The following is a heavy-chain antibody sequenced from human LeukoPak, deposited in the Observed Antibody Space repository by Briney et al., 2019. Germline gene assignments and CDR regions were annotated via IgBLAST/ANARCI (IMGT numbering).Heavy chain of an antibody. V-gene: IGHV3-23*01. D-gene: IGHD1-7*01. CDR2: ISGSGGST. Sequence: GGSLRLSCAASGFTFSSYPMNWVRQAPGKGLEWVSAISGSGGSTYYADSVKGRFTISRDNSKNTLYLQMNSLRAEDTAVYYCAKRRGLELLYYYYMDVWGKGTTVTVSS. CDR3: AKRRGLELLYYYYMDV. CDR1: GFTFSSYP. J-gene: IGHJ6*03.